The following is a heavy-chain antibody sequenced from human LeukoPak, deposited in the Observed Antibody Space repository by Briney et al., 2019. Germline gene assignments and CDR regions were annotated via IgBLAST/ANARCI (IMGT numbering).Heavy chain of an antibody. D-gene: IGHD3-10*01. CDR2: ISSSSSYI. J-gene: IGHJ4*02. CDR1: GFTFSDYY. Sequence: GGSLRLSCAASGFTFSDYYMSWFRQAPGKGLEWVSSISSSSSYIYYADSVKGRFTISRDNAKNSLYLQMNSLRAEDTAVYYCARGPPTRMLRSGSYNYWGQGTLVTVSS. V-gene: IGHV3-11*06. CDR3: ARGPPTRMLRSGSYNY.